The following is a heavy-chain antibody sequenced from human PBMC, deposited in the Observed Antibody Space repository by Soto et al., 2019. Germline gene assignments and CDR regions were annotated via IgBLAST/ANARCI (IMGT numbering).Heavy chain of an antibody. CDR1: GFTFSNAW. J-gene: IGHJ4*02. Sequence: GESLKISCAASGFTFSNAWMNWVRQAPGKGLEWVGRIKSKTDGGTTDYAAPVKGRFTISRDDSKNTLYLQMNSLKTEDTAVYYCTTDYGSWPTFDYWGQGTLVTVSS. CDR2: IKSKTDGGTT. D-gene: IGHD6-13*01. CDR3: TTDYGSWPTFDY. V-gene: IGHV3-15*07.